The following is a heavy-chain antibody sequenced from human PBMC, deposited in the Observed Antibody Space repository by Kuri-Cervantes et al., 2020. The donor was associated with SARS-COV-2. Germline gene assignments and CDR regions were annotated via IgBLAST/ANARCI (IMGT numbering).Heavy chain of an antibody. Sequence: ESLKISCTVSDGSISNYYWSWIRQPPGKGLEWIGDIHDSGSTNHNAFVKSRVAISLDTSKNLFSLKLTSVTAADTAIYYCARAVSRLVHPPGTFDFWGQGTLVTVSS. J-gene: IGHJ4*02. CDR3: ARAVSRLVHPPGTFDF. D-gene: IGHD6-19*01. V-gene: IGHV4-59*01. CDR1: DGSISNYY. CDR2: IHDSGST.